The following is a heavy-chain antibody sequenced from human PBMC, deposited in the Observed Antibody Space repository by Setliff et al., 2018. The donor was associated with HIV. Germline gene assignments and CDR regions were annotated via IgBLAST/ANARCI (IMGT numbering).Heavy chain of an antibody. CDR1: GDSITSGHFY. J-gene: IGHJ5*02. CDR2: ILDGRVT. CDR3: ARPHSGRGGGAYFDP. V-gene: IGHV4-39*01. D-gene: IGHD6-19*01. Sequence: KPSETLSLTCTVSGDSITSGHFYWGWIRQAPGKGLEWIGNILDGRVTFFNPSLRGRVTISVDASKNQVSLNLRPVTAADSAVYHCARPHSGRGGGAYFDPWGQGILVTVSS.